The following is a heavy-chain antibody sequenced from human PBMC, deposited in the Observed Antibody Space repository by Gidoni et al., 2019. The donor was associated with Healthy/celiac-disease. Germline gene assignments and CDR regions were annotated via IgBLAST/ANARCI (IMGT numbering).Heavy chain of an antibody. CDR2: IYYSGST. CDR3: VRLKEQLVPAKIDY. Sequence: QLQLQESGPGLVKPSETLSLTCTVSGGSISSSSYYWGWIRQPPGKGLEWIGSIYYSGSTYYNPSLKSRVTISVDTSKNQFSLKLSSVTAADTAVYYCVRLKEQLVPAKIDYWGQGTLVTVSS. J-gene: IGHJ4*02. V-gene: IGHV4-39*01. D-gene: IGHD6-6*01. CDR1: GGSISSSSYY.